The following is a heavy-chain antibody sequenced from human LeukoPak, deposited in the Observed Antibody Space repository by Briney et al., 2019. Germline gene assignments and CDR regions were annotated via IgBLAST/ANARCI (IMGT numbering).Heavy chain of an antibody. D-gene: IGHD6-19*01. CDR2: IKSKTDGGTT. Sequence: PGGSLRLSCAASGFTFSNAWMSWVRQAPGKGLEWVGRIKSKTDGGTTDYAAPVKGRFTISRDDSKNTLYLQMNSLKTVDTAVYYCTTDSSGWYDLYYYYYMDVWGKGTTVTISS. CDR1: GFTFSNAW. CDR3: TTDSSGWYDLYYYYYMDV. J-gene: IGHJ6*03. V-gene: IGHV3-15*01.